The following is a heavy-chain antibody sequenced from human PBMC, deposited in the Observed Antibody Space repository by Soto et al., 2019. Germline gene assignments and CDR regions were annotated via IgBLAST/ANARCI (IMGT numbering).Heavy chain of an antibody. J-gene: IGHJ6*03. CDR1: GFTFSSYG. V-gene: IGHV3-30*18. CDR3: AKDSIGYYSYYYYFMSF. Sequence: PGGSLRLSCAASGFTFSSYGMHWVRQAPGKGLEWVAVISYDGSNKYYADSVKGRFTISRDNSKNTLYLQMNSLRAEDTAVYYCAKDSIGYYSYYYYFMSFWGQGTTVT. CDR2: ISYDGSNK. D-gene: IGHD3-22*01.